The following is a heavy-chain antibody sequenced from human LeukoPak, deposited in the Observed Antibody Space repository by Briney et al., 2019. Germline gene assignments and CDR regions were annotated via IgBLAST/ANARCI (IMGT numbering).Heavy chain of an antibody. V-gene: IGHV3-7*01. J-gene: IGHJ4*02. Sequence: GGSLRLSCAASGFIFTGYYMSWVRQAPGKGLEWVASIKHDGSEKYYVDSVRGRFTISRDNTKNLLYLQMSSLRAEDTAVYYCATDRGWRTSGYYLYYFEYWGQGTLVTFSS. D-gene: IGHD3-3*01. CDR1: GFIFTGYY. CDR2: IKHDGSEK. CDR3: ATDRGWRTSGYYLYYFEY.